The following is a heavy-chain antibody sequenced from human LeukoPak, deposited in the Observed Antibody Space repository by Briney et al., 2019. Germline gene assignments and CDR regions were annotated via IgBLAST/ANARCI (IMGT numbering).Heavy chain of an antibody. CDR2: ISAYNGNT. V-gene: IGHV1-18*01. J-gene: IGHJ4*02. CDR3: ARGPSAPQGIVGAPPKRHFDY. CDR1: GYTFTSYG. D-gene: IGHD1-26*01. Sequence: GASVKVSCKASGYTFTSYGISWVRQAPGQGLEWMGWISAYNGNTNYAQKLQGRVTMTTDTSTSTAYMELRSLRSDDTAVYYCARGPSAPQGIVGAPPKRHFDYWGQGTLVTVSS.